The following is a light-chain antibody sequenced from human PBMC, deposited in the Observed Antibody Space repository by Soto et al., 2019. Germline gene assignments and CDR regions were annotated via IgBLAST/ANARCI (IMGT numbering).Light chain of an antibody. CDR1: QSIDIN. V-gene: IGKV1-5*03. Sequence: DIQMTQSPSTLSASVGDRVTITCRASQSIDINLAWYQQKPGKAPNLLIYKASSLESGVPSRFSGRGSGTEFTLTISSLQPDDFATYYCQQYQHKSYPYTFGQGTKLEIK. CDR3: QQYQHKSYPYT. J-gene: IGKJ2*01. CDR2: KAS.